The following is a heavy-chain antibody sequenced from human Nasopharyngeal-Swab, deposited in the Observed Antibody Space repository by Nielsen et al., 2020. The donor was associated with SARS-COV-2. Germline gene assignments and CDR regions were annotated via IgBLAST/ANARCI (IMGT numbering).Heavy chain of an antibody. D-gene: IGHD3/OR15-3a*01. CDR1: GYSFWSLIYN. V-gene: IGHV4-39*07. Sequence: SETLSLTCTFSGYSFWSLIYNWGFVRQPPGTGLAWLGSVFYTDSAYYNPTFENRVTLSVAMSKKNFSLNFSSVTAADTAVYYCVRDADFSGFDYWGRGILVTVSS. CDR2: VFYTDSA. J-gene: IGHJ4*02. CDR3: VRDADFSGFDY.